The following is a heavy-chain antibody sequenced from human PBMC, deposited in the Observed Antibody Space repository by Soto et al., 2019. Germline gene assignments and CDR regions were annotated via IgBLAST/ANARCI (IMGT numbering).Heavy chain of an antibody. J-gene: IGHJ4*02. V-gene: IGHV3-30-3*01. CDR1: GFTFSSYA. CDR2: ISYDGSNK. CDR3: ARDPYSYGPKFGYFDY. Sequence: QVQLVESGGGVVQPGRSLRLSCAASGFTFSSYAMHWVRQAPGKGLEWVAVISYDGSNKYYADSVKGRFTISRDNSKXXLYLQMNSLRAEDTAVYYCARDPYSYGPKFGYFDYWGQGTLVTVSS. D-gene: IGHD5-18*01.